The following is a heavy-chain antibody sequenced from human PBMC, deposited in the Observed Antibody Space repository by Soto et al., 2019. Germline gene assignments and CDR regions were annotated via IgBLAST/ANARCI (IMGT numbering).Heavy chain of an antibody. Sequence: PGGSLRLSCAASGFTFSSYGMHWVRQAPGKGLEWVAVIWNDGSNKYYADSVKGRFTISRDNSKNTLYLQMNSLRAEDTAVYYCARDRYYYDSSGYEIDYWGQGTLVTVSS. CDR2: IWNDGSNK. CDR3: ARDRYYYDSSGYEIDY. J-gene: IGHJ4*02. CDR1: GFTFSSYG. V-gene: IGHV3-33*01. D-gene: IGHD3-22*01.